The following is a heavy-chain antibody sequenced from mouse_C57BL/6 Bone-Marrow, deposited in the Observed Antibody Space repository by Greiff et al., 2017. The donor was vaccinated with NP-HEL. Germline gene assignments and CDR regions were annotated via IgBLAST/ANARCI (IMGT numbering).Heavy chain of an antibody. J-gene: IGHJ2*01. CDR3: TANWCFDY. Sequence: EVQLQQSGAELVRPGASVKLSCTASGFNITDDYMHWVKQRPEQGLEWIGWIDPENGDTESFVKFPGKATLTADTSSNTAYLQLSSLTAEDTAVYYCTANWCFDYWGQGTTLTVTA. V-gene: IGHV14-4*01. CDR2: IDPENGDT. D-gene: IGHD4-1*01. CDR1: GFNITDDY.